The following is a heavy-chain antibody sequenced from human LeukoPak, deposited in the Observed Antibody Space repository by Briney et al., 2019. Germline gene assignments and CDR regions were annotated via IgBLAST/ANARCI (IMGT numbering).Heavy chain of an antibody. CDR1: GFIFSSYA. Sequence: GGSLRLSCAASGFIFSSYAMSWVRQAPGKGLEWVSAISGSGGSTYYADSVKGRFTISRDNSKITLYLQMNSLRAEDTAVYYCAKSYNGYESKPDYWGQGTLVTVSS. CDR2: ISGSGGST. V-gene: IGHV3-23*01. J-gene: IGHJ4*02. CDR3: AKSYNGYESKPDY. D-gene: IGHD5-12*01.